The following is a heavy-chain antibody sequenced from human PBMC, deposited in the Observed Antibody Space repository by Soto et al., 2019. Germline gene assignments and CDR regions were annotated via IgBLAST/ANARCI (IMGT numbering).Heavy chain of an antibody. D-gene: IGHD3-22*01. CDR1: GFTFSSYA. Sequence: EVQLLESGGALVQPGGSLRLSCAASGFTFSSYAMNWVRQAPGKGLEWVSGISGSGGSTYYADSVKGRFTISRDNSKNTLYLQMNSLRAEDTAVYYCADSAYDSSGYHSRWGQGTLVTVSS. CDR2: ISGSGGST. V-gene: IGHV3-23*01. CDR3: ADSAYDSSGYHSR. J-gene: IGHJ4*02.